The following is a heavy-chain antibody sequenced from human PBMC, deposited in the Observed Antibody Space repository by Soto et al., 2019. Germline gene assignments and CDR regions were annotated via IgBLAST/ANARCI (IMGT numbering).Heavy chain of an antibody. J-gene: IGHJ6*02. CDR3: ARAPPTGYSSSWPKANYYYGMDV. V-gene: IGHV4-34*01. CDR1: GGSFSGYY. CDR2: INHSGST. Sequence: SETLSLTCAVYGGSFSGYYWSWIRQPPGKGLEWIGEINHSGSTNYNPSLKSRVTISVDTSKNQFSLKLSSVTAADTAVYYCARAPPTGYSSSWPKANYYYGMDVWGQGTTVTVSS. D-gene: IGHD6-13*01.